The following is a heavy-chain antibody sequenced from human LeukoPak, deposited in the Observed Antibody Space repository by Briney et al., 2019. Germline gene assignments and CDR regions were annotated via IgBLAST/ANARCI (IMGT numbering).Heavy chain of an antibody. Sequence: PSETLSLTCAVSGGSISRYYWSWIRQPPGKGLEWIGYIFYSGSTNYNPSLKSRVTISVDTSKNQFSLKLGSVTAADTAVYYCARALGIRNCFDYWGQGTLVTVSS. J-gene: IGHJ4*02. CDR1: GGSISRYY. V-gene: IGHV4-59*01. CDR2: IFYSGST. D-gene: IGHD7-27*01. CDR3: ARALGIRNCFDY.